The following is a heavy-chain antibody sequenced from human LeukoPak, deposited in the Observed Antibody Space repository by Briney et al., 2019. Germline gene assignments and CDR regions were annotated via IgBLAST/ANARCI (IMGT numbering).Heavy chain of an antibody. CDR2: IYYSGST. J-gene: IGHJ2*01. Sequence: SETLSLTCTVSGASVSSGSSYWTWIRQPPGKGLEWIGYIYYSGSTHYNPSLKSRVTLSVDRSKNQFSLKLTSVTAADTAVYYCANRGSIADWYFDLWGRGTLDTVSS. CDR3: ANRGSIADWYFDL. D-gene: IGHD6-6*01. CDR1: GASVSSGSSY. V-gene: IGHV4-61*01.